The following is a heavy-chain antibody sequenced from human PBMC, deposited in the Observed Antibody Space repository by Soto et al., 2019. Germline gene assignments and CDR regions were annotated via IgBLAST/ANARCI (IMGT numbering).Heavy chain of an antibody. CDR3: ATEIGSTYGYFDH. V-gene: IGHV4-30-4*01. J-gene: IGHJ4*02. CDR2: ISNSGST. Sequence: PSETLSLTCTVSGGSVTSDEDYWTWIRQSPGKGLEWIGYISNSGSTGYNPSLKTRLSMSVDRSKNQFTLRLTSVTAADTAVYFCATEIGSTYGYFDHGGQGTQVTVSS. CDR1: GGSVTSDEDY. D-gene: IGHD3-10*01.